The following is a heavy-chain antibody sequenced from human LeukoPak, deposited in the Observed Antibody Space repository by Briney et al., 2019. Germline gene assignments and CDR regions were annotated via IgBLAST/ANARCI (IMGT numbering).Heavy chain of an antibody. Sequence: GGSLRLSCAASGFGFKDAVMTWVRQTPGKALEWVSLISFSGANTYYADSVKGRFTISRDNSKSTVSLQMNSLRAEDTAMYYCVKDIQLSYWGQGNLVTVSS. CDR1: GFGFKDAV. CDR2: ISFSGANT. D-gene: IGHD3-16*02. V-gene: IGHV3-23*01. CDR3: VKDIQLSY. J-gene: IGHJ4*02.